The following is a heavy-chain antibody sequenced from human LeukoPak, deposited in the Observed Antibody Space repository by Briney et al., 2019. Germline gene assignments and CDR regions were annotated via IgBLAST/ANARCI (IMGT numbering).Heavy chain of an antibody. D-gene: IGHD5-12*01. CDR1: GGSFSGYY. V-gene: IGHV4-34*01. Sequence: SETLSLTCAVYGGSFSGYYWSWIRQPPGKGLEWIGEINHSGSTNYNPSLKSRVTISVDTSKNQFSLKLSSVTAADTAVYYCAREGGGYSGYDPRDYYYYGMDVWGQGTTVTVSS. J-gene: IGHJ6*02. CDR2: INHSGST. CDR3: AREGGGYSGYDPRDYYYYGMDV.